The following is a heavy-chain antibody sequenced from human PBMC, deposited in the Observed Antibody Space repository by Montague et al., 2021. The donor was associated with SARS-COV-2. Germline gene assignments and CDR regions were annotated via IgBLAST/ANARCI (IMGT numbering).Heavy chain of an antibody. V-gene: IGHV4-39*01. Sequence: SETLSLTCTVSGGSISSDSFYWGWLRQPPGKGLEWIGLIYHSGGTYNGPSLKRRFSISVDTSKNQFSLKVISVTAADTAVYYCARRPGTFGAAFDIWGLGTMVTVSS. J-gene: IGHJ3*02. CDR2: IYHSGGT. CDR3: ARRPGTFGAAFDI. CDR1: GGSISSDSFY. D-gene: IGHD3-10*01.